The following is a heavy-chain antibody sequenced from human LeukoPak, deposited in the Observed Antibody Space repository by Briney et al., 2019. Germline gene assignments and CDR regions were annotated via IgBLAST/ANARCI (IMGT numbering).Heavy chain of an antibody. CDR2: IKQDGCEK. CDR3: ARGMSLVVVPAVSFDY. V-gene: IGHV3-7*02. Sequence: PGRSLRLACVVSGFTVSTYAISWVRQAPGKWLEWVANIKQDGCEKYYVDSVKGRFTISRDNAKNSLYLQMNSLIAEGTAVYYCARGMSLVVVPAVSFDYWGQGTLVTVSS. J-gene: IGHJ4*02. D-gene: IGHD2-2*01. CDR1: GFTVSTYA.